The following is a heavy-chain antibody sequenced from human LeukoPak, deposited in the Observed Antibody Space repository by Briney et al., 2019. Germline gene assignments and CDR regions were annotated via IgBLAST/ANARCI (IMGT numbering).Heavy chain of an antibody. V-gene: IGHV4-39*01. CDR1: GDITHY. CDR3: AKRNGGGIVSYVAPGPPDYFDY. D-gene: IGHD1-26*01. Sequence: PSETLSLTCTVSGDITHYWGWIRQPPGKGLEYIGSIYFSGSVYYNPSLRSRVTISLDTSKKQLSLRLNSVTAADTAVYYCAKRNGGGIVSYVAPGPPDYFDYWGPGTLVTVSS. CDR2: IYFSGSV. J-gene: IGHJ4*02.